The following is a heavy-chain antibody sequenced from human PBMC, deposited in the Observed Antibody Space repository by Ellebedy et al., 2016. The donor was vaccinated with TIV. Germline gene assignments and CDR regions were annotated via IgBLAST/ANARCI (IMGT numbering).Heavy chain of an antibody. V-gene: IGHV1-46*01. CDR2: INPSGGST. CDR3: AKDWVWEVYRTNDAFDI. D-gene: IGHD1-26*01. J-gene: IGHJ3*02. CDR1: GYTFTSYY. Sequence: ASVKVSCKASGYTFTSYYMHWVRQAPGQGLEWMGIINPSGGSTSYAQKFQGRVTMTRDTSTSTVYMELSSLRSEDTAVYYCAKDWVWEVYRTNDAFDIWGQGTMVTVSS.